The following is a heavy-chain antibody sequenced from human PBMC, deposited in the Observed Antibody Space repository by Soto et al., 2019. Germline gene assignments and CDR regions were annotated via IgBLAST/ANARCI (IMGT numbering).Heavy chain of an antibody. CDR1: GYSFTSYW. CDR2: IYPGDSDT. Sequence: HGESLKISCKGSGYSFTSYWIGWVRQIPWKGLEWMGIIYPGDSDTRYSPSFQGQVTISADKFINSAYLQWSSLKVSDSAIYYCARQTGTVWNWFDPWGQGTLVTVSS. D-gene: IGHD1-1*01. J-gene: IGHJ5*02. V-gene: IGHV5-51*01. CDR3: ARQTGTVWNWFDP.